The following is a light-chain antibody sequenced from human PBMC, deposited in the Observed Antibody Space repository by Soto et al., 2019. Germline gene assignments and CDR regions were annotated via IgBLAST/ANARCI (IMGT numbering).Light chain of an antibody. J-gene: IGLJ2*01. Sequence: QSALTQPASVSGSPGQSITISCTGTSSDVGGYNYVSWHQQHPGKAPKLMIYEVSNRPSGVSNRFSGSKSGNTASLTISGLQAEDEADYYCSSYTSSSTPVVFGGGTQLTVL. CDR3: SSYTSSSTPVV. CDR2: EVS. CDR1: SSDVGGYNY. V-gene: IGLV2-14*01.